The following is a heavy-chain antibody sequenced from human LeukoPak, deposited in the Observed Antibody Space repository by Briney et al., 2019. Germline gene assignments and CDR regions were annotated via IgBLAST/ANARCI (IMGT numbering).Heavy chain of an antibody. CDR3: ASLAASGTSWFDP. V-gene: IGHV1-2*02. Sequence: ASVKVSCTASGYTFIDYYMHWVRQAPGQGLEWMGWINPDSGGTNYAQKFQGRVTMTRDTSISTAYMELSRLRSDDTAVYYCASLAASGTSWFDPWGQGTRVTVSS. CDR2: INPDSGGT. J-gene: IGHJ5*02. D-gene: IGHD6-13*01. CDR1: GYTFIDYY.